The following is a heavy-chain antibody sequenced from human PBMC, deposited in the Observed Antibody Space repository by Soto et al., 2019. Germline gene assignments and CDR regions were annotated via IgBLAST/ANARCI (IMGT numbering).Heavy chain of an antibody. V-gene: IGHV3-73*01. J-gene: IGHJ4*02. CDR1: GFTFSGSA. CDR3: IRGGSPYYYDY. Sequence: EVQLVESGGGLVQPGGSLKLSCAASGFTFSGSAVHWVRQASGKGLEWVGSILSKAGNYATAYPASMKGRFTISRDDSENTAFLQMNSLKTEDTAVYYCIRGGSPYYYDYWGQGTLVAVSS. CDR2: ILSKAGNYAT.